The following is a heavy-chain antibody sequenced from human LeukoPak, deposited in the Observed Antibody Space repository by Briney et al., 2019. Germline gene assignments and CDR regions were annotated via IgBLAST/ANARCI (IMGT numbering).Heavy chain of an antibody. CDR2: INAGNGNT. D-gene: IGHD3-9*01. CDR3: ASGTRVFLAGDFDY. CDR1: GYTFTSYA. J-gene: IGHJ4*02. Sequence: ASVKVSCKASGYTFTSYAMHWVRQAPGQRLEWMGWINAGNGNTKYTQKFQGRVTITRDTSASTAYMGLSSLRSEDTAVYYCASGTRVFLAGDFDYWGRGTLVTVSS. V-gene: IGHV1-3*01.